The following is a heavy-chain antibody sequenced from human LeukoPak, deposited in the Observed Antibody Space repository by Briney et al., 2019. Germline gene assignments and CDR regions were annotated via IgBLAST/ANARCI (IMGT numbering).Heavy chain of an antibody. Sequence: PGGSLRLSCAASGFTFSSYDMHWVRQATGKGLEWVSAIGVAANTFYSGSVKGRFTISRENAKNSLYLLMSSLRAEDTAVYYCARDLVPAAAWGQGTLVTVSS. CDR1: GFTFSSYD. CDR2: IGVAANT. D-gene: IGHD2-2*01. CDR3: ARDLVPAAA. V-gene: IGHV3-13*01. J-gene: IGHJ5*02.